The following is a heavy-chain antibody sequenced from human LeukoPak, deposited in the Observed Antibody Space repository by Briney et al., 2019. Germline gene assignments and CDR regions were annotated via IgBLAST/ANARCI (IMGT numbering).Heavy chain of an antibody. V-gene: IGHV3-30-3*01. J-gene: IGHJ5*02. CDR2: ISYDGSNK. CDR3: ARDGDGGYDFWSGPTLYHNWFDP. D-gene: IGHD3-3*01. CDR1: GFTFSSYA. Sequence: GGSLRLSCAASGFTFSSYAMHWVRQAPGKGLEWVAVISYDGSNKYYADSVKGRFTISRDNSKNTLYLQMNSLRAEDTAVYYCARDGDGGYDFWSGPTLYHNWFDPWGQGTLVTVSS.